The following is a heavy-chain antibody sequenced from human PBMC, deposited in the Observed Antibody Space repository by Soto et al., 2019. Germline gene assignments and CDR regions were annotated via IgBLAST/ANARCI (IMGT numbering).Heavy chain of an antibody. D-gene: IGHD3-22*01. J-gene: IGHJ4*02. CDR2: IDPSDSQT. Sequence: GESLKISCKGSGYSFAGYWITWVRQKPGKGLEWMGRIDPSDSQTYYSPSFRGHVTISATKSITTVFLQWSSLRASDTAMYYCARQIYDSDTGPNFQYSFDYWGQGTLVTVSS. CDR1: GYSFAGYW. CDR3: ARQIYDSDTGPNFQYSFDY. V-gene: IGHV5-10-1*01.